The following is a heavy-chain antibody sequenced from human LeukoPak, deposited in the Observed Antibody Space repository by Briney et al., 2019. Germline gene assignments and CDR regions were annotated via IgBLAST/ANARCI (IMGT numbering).Heavy chain of an antibody. CDR3: ARDRVDRVRGVPLYYFDY. CDR2: INPNSGGT. Sequence: ASVKVSCKASGYTFTGYYMHWVRQAPGQGLEWMGWINPNSGGTNYAQKFQGRVTMTRDTSISTAYMELSRLRSDDTAVYYCARDRVDRVRGVPLYYFDYWGQGTLVTVSS. D-gene: IGHD3-10*01. J-gene: IGHJ4*02. CDR1: GYTFTGYY. V-gene: IGHV1-2*02.